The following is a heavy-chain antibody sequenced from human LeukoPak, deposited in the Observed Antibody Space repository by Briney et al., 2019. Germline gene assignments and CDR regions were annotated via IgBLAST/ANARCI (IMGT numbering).Heavy chain of an antibody. Sequence: QSWGSLRLSCAASGFTFSSYAMHWVRQAPGKGLEWVAVISYDGSNKYYADSVKGRFTISRDNSKNTLYLQMNSLRAEDTAVYYCARANSSWYRRYNWFDPWGQGTLVTVSS. D-gene: IGHD6-19*01. CDR2: ISYDGSNK. CDR3: ARANSSWYRRYNWFDP. CDR1: GFTFSSYA. V-gene: IGHV3-30-3*01. J-gene: IGHJ5*02.